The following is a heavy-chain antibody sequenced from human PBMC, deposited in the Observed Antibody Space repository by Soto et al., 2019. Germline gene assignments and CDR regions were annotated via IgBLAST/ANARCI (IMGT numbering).Heavy chain of an antibody. D-gene: IGHD2-15*01. Sequence: ETLSLTCTVSGGSINSNNYYWAWIRQPPGKGLAWIASIYYDGSTYYNTSLKSRVTISRDTSKNQFSLRLTSMTAADTAVYYCAKVVVAATRHSDFDSWGQGTLVTVSS. CDR3: AKVVVAATRHSDFDS. CDR2: IYYDGST. J-gene: IGHJ4*02. V-gene: IGHV4-39*02. CDR1: GGSINSNNYY.